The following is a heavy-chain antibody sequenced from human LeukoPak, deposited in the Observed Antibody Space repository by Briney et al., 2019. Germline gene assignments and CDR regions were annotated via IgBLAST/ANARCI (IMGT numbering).Heavy chain of an antibody. J-gene: IGHJ4*02. CDR2: ISAYNGNT. Sequence: GASVKVSCKASGYTFSGYYMHWVRQAPGQGLEWMGWISAYNGNTNYAQKLQGRVTMTTDTSTSTAYMELRSLRSDDTAVYYCARDGYLAVDYWGQGTLVTVSS. CDR1: GYTFSGYY. V-gene: IGHV1-18*01. D-gene: IGHD2-2*03. CDR3: ARDGYLAVDY.